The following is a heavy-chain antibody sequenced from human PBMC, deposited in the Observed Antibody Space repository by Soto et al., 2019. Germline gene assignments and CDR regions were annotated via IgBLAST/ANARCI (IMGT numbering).Heavy chain of an antibody. J-gene: IGHJ6*02. CDR1: GYTFTCYY. Sequence: GASVKVSCKASGYTFTCYYMHWVRQAPGQGLEWMGWINPNSGGTNYAQKFQGWVTMTRDTSISTAYMELSRLRSDDTAVYYCAIGRYDYSNKNYYYYYGMDVWGQGTTVTLSS. V-gene: IGHV1-2*04. CDR2: INPNSGGT. D-gene: IGHD4-4*01. CDR3: AIGRYDYSNKNYYYYYGMDV.